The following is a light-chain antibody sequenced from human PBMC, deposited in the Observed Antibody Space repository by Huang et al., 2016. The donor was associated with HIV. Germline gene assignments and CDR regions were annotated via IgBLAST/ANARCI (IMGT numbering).Light chain of an antibody. Sequence: EVVLTQSPGTLSLSPGERATLSCRASQTISSNYFAWYPQKPGQAPRLLIYGTSNRATGIPDRFSGSGSGTDCTLTISRLEPEYFAVYYCQQYGNSPPYTFGQGTTLDIK. CDR1: QTISSNY. CDR2: GTS. CDR3: QQYGNSPPYT. V-gene: IGKV3-20*01. J-gene: IGKJ2*01.